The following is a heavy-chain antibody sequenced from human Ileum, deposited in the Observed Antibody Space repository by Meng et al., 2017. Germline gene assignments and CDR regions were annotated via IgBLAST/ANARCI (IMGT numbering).Heavy chain of an antibody. CDR3: AKGPSPRLVREVASFDS. J-gene: IGHJ4*02. CDR2: ISGVNFGSFT. V-gene: IGHV3-23*01. D-gene: IGHD3-22*01. Sequence: GESLKISCTASGFTLNNFAMSWVRQAPGKGLEWLSIISGVNFGSFTYYADSVRGRFTISRDSSQNTVYLHLYSLRADDTAVYYCAKGPSPRLVREVASFDSWGQGTLVTVSS. CDR1: GFTLNNFA.